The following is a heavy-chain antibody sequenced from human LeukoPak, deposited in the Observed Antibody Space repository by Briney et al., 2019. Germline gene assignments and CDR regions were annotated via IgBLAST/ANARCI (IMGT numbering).Heavy chain of an antibody. Sequence: GGSLRLSCAASGFTFSPYSMTWVRQAPGKGLEWVSSISSGGDDIYYSDLVKGRFTISRDSAKNSLFLQMNSLRGEDTALYYCARDLVRTDSGYDSGPVGYWGQGTLVTVSS. CDR3: ARDLVRTDSGYDSGPVGY. CDR1: GFTFSPYS. CDR2: ISSGGDDI. J-gene: IGHJ4*02. V-gene: IGHV3-21*01. D-gene: IGHD5-12*01.